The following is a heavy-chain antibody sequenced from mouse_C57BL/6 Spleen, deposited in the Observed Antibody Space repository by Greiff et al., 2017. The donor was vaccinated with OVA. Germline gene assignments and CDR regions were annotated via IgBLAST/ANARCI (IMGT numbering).Heavy chain of an antibody. CDR2: IHPSDSDT. Sequence: QVQLQQPGAELVKPGASVKVSCKASGYTFPSYWMHWVKQRPGKGLEWIGRIHPSDSDTNYNQKFKGKATLTVDKSYSTAYMQLSSLTSEDSAVYYWAMGYYGPVDYWGQGTTLTVSS. D-gene: IGHD1-2*01. J-gene: IGHJ2*01. CDR3: AMGYYGPVDY. V-gene: IGHV1-74*01. CDR1: GYTFPSYW.